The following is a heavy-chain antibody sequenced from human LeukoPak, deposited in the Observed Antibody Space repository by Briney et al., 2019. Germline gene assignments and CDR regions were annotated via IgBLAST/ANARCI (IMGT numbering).Heavy chain of an antibody. D-gene: IGHD2-15*01. CDR3: AKSDMGYCDGGSCLIDY. CDR1: GFNYSSYT. J-gene: IGHJ4*02. Sequence: GGSLRLSCAASGFNYSSYTMNWVRQAPGMGLEWLSYISASRDITYYADSVKGRFTISRDNSKNTLYLQVNSLRVDDTAMYYCAKSDMGYCDGGSCLIDYWGQGTLVTVPS. V-gene: IGHV3-48*01. CDR2: ISASRDIT.